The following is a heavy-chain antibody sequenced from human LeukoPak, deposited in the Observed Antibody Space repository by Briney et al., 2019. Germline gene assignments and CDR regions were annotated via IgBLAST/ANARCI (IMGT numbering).Heavy chain of an antibody. V-gene: IGHV5-51*01. J-gene: IGHJ2*01. CDR3: ARHFHPAETTGGYFDL. Sequence: GASLKISCQCSGYNFTHYWIVWVRQMPGKGLEWMGITFAGYSYTIYSPSFQGQVTISVDKSISTADLHLSSLKPSDTAMYYCARHFHPAETTGGYFDLWGRGTLVTVSA. D-gene: IGHD4-17*01. CDR1: GYNFTHYW. CDR2: TFAGYSYT.